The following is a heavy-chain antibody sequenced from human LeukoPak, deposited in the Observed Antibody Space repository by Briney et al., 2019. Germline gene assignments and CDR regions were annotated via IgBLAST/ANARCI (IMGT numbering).Heavy chain of an antibody. V-gene: IGHV3-7*01. CDR3: AREGRSSSWYGDYFDY. CDR2: IKQDGSEK. Sequence: GGSLRLSCAASGFTFSSYWMNWVRQAPGKGLEWVANIKQDGSEKYYVDSVKGRFTISRDNAKNSLYLQMNSLRAEDTAVYYCAREGRSSSWYGDYFDYWGQGTLVTVSS. CDR1: GFTFSSYW. D-gene: IGHD6-13*01. J-gene: IGHJ4*02.